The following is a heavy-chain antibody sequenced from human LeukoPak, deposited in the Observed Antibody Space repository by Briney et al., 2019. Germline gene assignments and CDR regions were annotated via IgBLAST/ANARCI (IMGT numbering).Heavy chain of an antibody. D-gene: IGHD3-10*01. CDR1: GFTFISHG. CDR3: AKVTYGSGTYGAFDL. Sequence: GGSLRLSCAATGFTFISHGMSWVRQAPGKGLEWVASISWRGDYTYYANSVKGRFTLSRDNSKNTLYLQMNSLRAEDTAIYYCAKVTYGSGTYGAFDLWGQGTLVTVSS. J-gene: IGHJ4*02. CDR2: ISWRGDYT. V-gene: IGHV3-23*01.